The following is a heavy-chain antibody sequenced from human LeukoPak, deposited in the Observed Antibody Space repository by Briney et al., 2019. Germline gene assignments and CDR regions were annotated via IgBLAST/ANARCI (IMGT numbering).Heavy chain of an antibody. Sequence: GGSLRLSCAASGFSFSSYGMHGVRPAPRKRVEWVAYIRYDGSNKYYADSVKGRFTISRDNSKNTLYLQVNSLRAEDTAVYYCARDWLVYSGYDLDFWGQGTLVTVFS. CDR3: ARDWLVYSGYDLDF. J-gene: IGHJ4*02. D-gene: IGHD5-12*01. CDR1: GFSFSSYG. CDR2: IRYDGSNK. V-gene: IGHV3-33*08.